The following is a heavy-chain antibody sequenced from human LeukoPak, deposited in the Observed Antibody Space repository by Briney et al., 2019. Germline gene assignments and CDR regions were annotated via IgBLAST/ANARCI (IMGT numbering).Heavy chain of an antibody. Sequence: SETLSLTCTVSGGSISSYYWGWIRQPPGKGLEWIGYIYYSGSTNYNPSLKSRVTISVDPSKNQFSLKLSSVTAADTAVYYCARDTPVYVGRSHAFYIWGQGTMVTVSS. V-gene: IGHV4-59*01. CDR3: ARDTPVYVGRSHAFYI. CDR2: IYYSGST. D-gene: IGHD3-10*02. CDR1: GGSISSYY. J-gene: IGHJ3*02.